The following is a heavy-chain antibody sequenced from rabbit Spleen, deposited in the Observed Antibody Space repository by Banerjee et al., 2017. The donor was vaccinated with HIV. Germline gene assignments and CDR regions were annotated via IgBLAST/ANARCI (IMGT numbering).Heavy chain of an antibody. J-gene: IGHJ4*01. V-gene: IGHV1S40*01. Sequence: QSLEESGGDLVKPGASLTLTCTASGFSFSSSYYMCWVRQATGKGLECIACIYAGSSGSTYYANWSKGRFTISKTSSTTVTLQMSSLTVADTASYFCARGSATMTMVITGYYLKLLGPGTLVTVS. CDR2: IYAGSSGST. D-gene: IGHD2-1*01. CDR3: ARGSATMTMVITGYYLKL. CDR1: GFSFSSSYY.